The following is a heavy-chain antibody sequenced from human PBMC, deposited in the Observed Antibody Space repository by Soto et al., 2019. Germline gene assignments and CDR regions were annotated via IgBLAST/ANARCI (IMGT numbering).Heavy chain of an antibody. CDR1: GYTFTDYY. Sequence: GASVKVSCKASGYTFTDYYMYWVRQAPGQGLEWMGWIKPNSGGTKYAQKFQGRVTMTRDTSIRTAYMELSRLRSDDTAIYYCARGNSVCGSTSCYRPELDYWGQGTLVTVSS. CDR2: IKPNSGGT. D-gene: IGHD2-2*01. V-gene: IGHV1-2*02. CDR3: ARGNSVCGSTSCYRPELDY. J-gene: IGHJ4*02.